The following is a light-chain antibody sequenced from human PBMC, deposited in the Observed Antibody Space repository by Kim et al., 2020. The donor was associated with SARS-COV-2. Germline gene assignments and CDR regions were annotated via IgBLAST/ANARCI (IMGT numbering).Light chain of an antibody. CDR3: GTWDSSLSAV. J-gene: IGLJ3*02. Sequence: PGPKVTISCSGSSSNIGNNYVSWYQQLPGTAPQLLIYDNNKRPSGIPDRFSGSKSGTSATLGITGLQTGDEADYYCGTWDSSLSAVFGGGTQLTVL. V-gene: IGLV1-51*01. CDR2: DNN. CDR1: SSNIGNNY.